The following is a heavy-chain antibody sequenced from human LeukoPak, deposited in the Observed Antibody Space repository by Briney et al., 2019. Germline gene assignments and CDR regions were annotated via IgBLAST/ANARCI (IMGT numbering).Heavy chain of an antibody. CDR3: ARDSRYYYDSSGTDY. CDR2: IYSGGST. D-gene: IGHD3-22*01. Sequence: GGSLRLSCAASGFTFRSYWMHWVRQAPGKGLEWVSVIYSGGSTYYADSVKGRFTISRDNSKNTLYLQMNSLRAEDTAVYYCARDSRYYYDSSGTDYWGQGTLVTVSS. J-gene: IGHJ4*02. V-gene: IGHV3-66*01. CDR1: GFTFRSYW.